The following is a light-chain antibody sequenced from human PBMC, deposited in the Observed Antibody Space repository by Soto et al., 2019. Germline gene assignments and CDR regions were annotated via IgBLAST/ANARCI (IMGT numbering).Light chain of an antibody. J-gene: IGKJ1*01. V-gene: IGKV3-20*01. CDR2: GAS. Sequence: DIVLTQSPGTLSLSPGERATLSCRASQTVSNNYLAWYQQRLGQAPRLLIYGASSRATGIPDRFIGSGSGTDFSLTIDRLEPEDLAMYHCQQYSLSPWTFGQGTKVQIK. CDR3: QQYSLSPWT. CDR1: QTVSNNY.